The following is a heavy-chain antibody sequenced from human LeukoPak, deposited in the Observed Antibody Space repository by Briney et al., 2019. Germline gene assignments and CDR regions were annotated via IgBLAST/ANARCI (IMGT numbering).Heavy chain of an antibody. CDR1: GYSFTSHW. J-gene: IGHJ4*02. CDR2: MYPGDSDT. D-gene: IGHD3-10*01. Sequence: GESLKISCKGSGYSFTSHWISWVRQMPGKGLEWMGIMYPGDSDTRYSPSFEGQVTISADKSISTAYLQWSSLKASDTAMYYCARQTRDGSGSRGYSFDFWGQGTLVTVSS. CDR3: ARQTRDGSGSRGYSFDF. V-gene: IGHV5-51*01.